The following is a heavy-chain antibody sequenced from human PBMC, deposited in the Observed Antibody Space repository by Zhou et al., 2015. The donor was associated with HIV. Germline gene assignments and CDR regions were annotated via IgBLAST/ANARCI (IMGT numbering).Heavy chain of an antibody. J-gene: IGHJ4*02. D-gene: IGHD3-10*01. V-gene: IGHV1-2*02. CDR1: GYTFTGHY. Sequence: QVQVVQSGAEVKKPGASVKVSCKASGYTFTGHYMHWVRQAPGQGLEWMGWINPNSGGTNYAQKFQGRVAMTRDTSISTAYMELRRLISDDTAVYYCARVRYGSGSSGGYYFDNWGQGTLVTVSS. CDR2: INPNSGGT. CDR3: ARVRYGSGSSGGYYFDN.